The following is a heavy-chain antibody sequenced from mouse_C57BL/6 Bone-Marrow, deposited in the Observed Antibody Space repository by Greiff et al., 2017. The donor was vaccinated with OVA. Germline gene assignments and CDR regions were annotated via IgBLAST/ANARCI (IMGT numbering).Heavy chain of an antibody. CDR2: INYDGSST. CDR3: ARDPLYYGSVDWYFDV. D-gene: IGHD1-1*01. CDR1: GFTFSDYY. V-gene: IGHV5-16*01. J-gene: IGHJ1*03. Sequence: EVQLVESEGGLVQPGSSMKLSCTASGFTFSDYYMAWVRQVPEKGLEWVANINYDGSSTYYLDSLKSRFIISRDNAKNILYLQMSSLKSEDTATYYCARDPLYYGSVDWYFDVWGTGTTVTVSS.